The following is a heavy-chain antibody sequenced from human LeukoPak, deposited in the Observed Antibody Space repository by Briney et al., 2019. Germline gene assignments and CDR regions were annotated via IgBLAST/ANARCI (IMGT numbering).Heavy chain of an antibody. J-gene: IGHJ6*02. CDR1: GYTFTSYY. Sequence: GASVKVSCKASGYTFTSYYMHWVRQAPGQGLEWMGWINPNSGGTNYAQKFQGRVTMTRDTSISTAYMELSRLRSDDTAVYYCARDKPIAVAGIYYYYGMDVWGQGTTVTVSS. CDR3: ARDKPIAVAGIYYYYGMDV. D-gene: IGHD6-19*01. CDR2: INPNSGGT. V-gene: IGHV1-2*02.